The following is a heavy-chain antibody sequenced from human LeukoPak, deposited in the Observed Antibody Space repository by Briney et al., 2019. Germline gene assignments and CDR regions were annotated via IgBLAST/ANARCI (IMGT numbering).Heavy chain of an antibody. CDR1: GYSISSGYY. J-gene: IGHJ3*02. Sequence: SETLSLTCAVSGYSISSGYYWGWIRQPPGKGLEWIGSIYHSGSTYCNPSLKSRVTISVDTSKNQFSLKLSSVTAADTAVYYCARHHLWFGEFHDAFDIWGQGTMVTVSS. CDR3: ARHHLWFGEFHDAFDI. V-gene: IGHV4-38-2*01. CDR2: IYHSGST. D-gene: IGHD3-10*01.